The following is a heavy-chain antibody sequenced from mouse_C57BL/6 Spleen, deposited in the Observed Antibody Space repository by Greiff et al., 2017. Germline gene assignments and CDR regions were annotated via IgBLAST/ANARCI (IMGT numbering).Heavy chain of an antibody. D-gene: IGHD1-1*01. V-gene: IGHV1-59*01. CDR1: GYTFTSYW. CDR2: IDPSDSYT. CDR3: ARSYYYGSTHFNY. Sequence: VQLQQPGAELVRPGTSVQLSCKASGYTFTSYWMHWVKQRPGQGLEWIGVIDPSDSYTNYNQKFKGKATLTVDTSSSTAYMQLSSLTSEDSAVYYCARSYYYGSTHFNYWGQGTAHTVSS. J-gene: IGHJ2*01.